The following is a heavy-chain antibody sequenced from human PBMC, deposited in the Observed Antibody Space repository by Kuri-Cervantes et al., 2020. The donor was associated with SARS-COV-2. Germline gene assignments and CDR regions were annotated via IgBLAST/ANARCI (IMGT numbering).Heavy chain of an antibody. V-gene: IGHV3-21*01. D-gene: IGHD3-22*01. CDR1: GFTFSSYS. Sequence: GESLKISCAVSGFTFSSYSMNWVRQAPGKGLEWVSSISSSSSYIYYADSVKGRFTISRDNAKNSLYLQMNSLRAEDTAVYYCAREKYYYDSSGLGGGEDYYYGMDVWGQGTTVTVSS. CDR2: ISSSSSYI. CDR3: AREKYYYDSSGLGGGEDYYYGMDV. J-gene: IGHJ6*02.